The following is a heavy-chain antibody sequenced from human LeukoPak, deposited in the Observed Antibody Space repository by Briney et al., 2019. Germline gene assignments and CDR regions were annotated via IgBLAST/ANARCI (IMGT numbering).Heavy chain of an antibody. J-gene: IGHJ3*02. CDR3: ARGAGPDAFDI. CDR1: GFTFSNYG. CDR2: IWYDGSNK. Sequence: GRSLRLSCVASGFTFSNYGMHWVRQAPGKGLEWVAVIWYDGSNKYYADSVKGRFTISRDNSKNTLYLQMNSLRAEDTAVYYCARGAGPDAFDIWGQGTMVTVSS. V-gene: IGHV3-33*08. D-gene: IGHD6-13*01.